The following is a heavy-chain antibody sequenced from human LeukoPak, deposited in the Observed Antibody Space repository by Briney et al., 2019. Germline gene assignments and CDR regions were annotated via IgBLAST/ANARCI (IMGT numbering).Heavy chain of an antibody. CDR3: AREAERRIVS. D-gene: IGHD1-26*01. Sequence: SETLSLTCVASGFSIRSGYYWGWIRPPPGKVLEWIGNLHPAGTAFYNSSLESRVAMSIDTSKNQFSLKLSSVTAADTAVYYCAREAERRIVSWGQGTPATVSS. CDR2: LHPAGTA. V-gene: IGHV4-38-2*02. CDR1: GFSIRSGYY. J-gene: IGHJ4*02.